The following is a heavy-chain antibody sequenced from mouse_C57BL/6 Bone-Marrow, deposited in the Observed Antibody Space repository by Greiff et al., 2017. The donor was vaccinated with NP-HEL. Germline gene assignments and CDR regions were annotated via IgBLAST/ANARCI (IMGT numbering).Heavy chain of an antibody. V-gene: IGHV5-15*01. CDR3: ARLITTVVATDWYFDV. CDR1: GFTFSDYG. CDR2: ISNLAYSI. J-gene: IGHJ1*03. Sequence: EVKLMESGGGLVQPGGSLKLSCAASGFTFSDYGMAWVRQAPRKGPEWVAFISNLAYSIYYADTVTGRFTISRENAKNTLYLEMSSLRSEDTAMYYCARLITTVVATDWYFDVWGTGTTVTVSS. D-gene: IGHD1-1*01.